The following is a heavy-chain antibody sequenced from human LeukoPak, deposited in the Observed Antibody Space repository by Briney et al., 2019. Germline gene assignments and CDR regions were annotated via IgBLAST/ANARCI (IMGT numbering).Heavy chain of an antibody. CDR2: ISYSGST. Sequence: SETLSLTCSVSGGSINTYYWNWIRQPPGKGLEWIGYISYSGSTNYNPSLKSRVTISVDTSKNQFSLRLSSVTAADTAAYFCARYDRDSPTHFDYWGQGTLVTVSS. V-gene: IGHV4-59*08. J-gene: IGHJ4*02. CDR1: GGSINTYY. CDR3: ARYDRDSPTHFDY. D-gene: IGHD3-9*01.